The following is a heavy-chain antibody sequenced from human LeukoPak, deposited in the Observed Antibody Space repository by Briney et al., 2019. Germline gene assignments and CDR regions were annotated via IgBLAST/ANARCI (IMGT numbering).Heavy chain of an antibody. CDR2: IYYSGST. J-gene: IGHJ4*02. D-gene: IGHD3-3*01. Sequence: SETLSLTCTVSGGSISSGGHYWSWIRQPPGKGLEWIGYIYYSGSTNYNPSLKSRVTISVDTSKNQFSLKLSSVTAADTAVYYCARVAVDDYYFDYWGQGTLVTVSS. CDR3: ARVAVDDYYFDY. CDR1: GGSISSGGHY. V-gene: IGHV4-61*08.